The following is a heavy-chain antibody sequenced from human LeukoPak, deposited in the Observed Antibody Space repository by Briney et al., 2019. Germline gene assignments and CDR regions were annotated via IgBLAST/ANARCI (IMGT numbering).Heavy chain of an antibody. J-gene: IGHJ4*02. D-gene: IGHD3-3*01. CDR1: GYTFTSYG. V-gene: IGHV1-8*02. CDR2: MNPNSGNT. CDR3: ARGRTGNRNGVVPYYFDY. Sequence: GASVKVSCKASGYTFTSYGISWVRQATGQRLEWMGWMNPNSGNTGYAQKFQGRVTMTRNTSISTAYMELSSLRSEDTAVYYCARGRTGNRNGVVPYYFDYWGQGTLVTVSS.